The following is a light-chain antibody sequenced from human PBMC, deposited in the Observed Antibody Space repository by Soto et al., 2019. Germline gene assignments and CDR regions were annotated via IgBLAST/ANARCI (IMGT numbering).Light chain of an antibody. J-gene: IGKJ2*01. CDR1: QTISSN. CDR2: GAS. V-gene: IGKV3-15*01. CDR3: QQYNNWPPYT. Sequence: EVVMTQSPATLSMSPGERASLSCRASQTISSNLAWYQQKPGQAPRLLIYGASTRATGIPARFSGSGPGTEFTLTISSLQSEDFAVYSCQQYNNWPPYTFGQGTKLEIK.